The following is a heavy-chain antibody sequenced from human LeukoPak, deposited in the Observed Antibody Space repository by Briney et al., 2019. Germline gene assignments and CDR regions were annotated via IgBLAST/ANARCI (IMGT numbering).Heavy chain of an antibody. Sequence: GSLRLSCAASGFTFSDYYMSWIRQAPGKGLEWVSYISSSGSTIYYADSVKGRFTISRDNAKNSLYLQMNSLRAEDTAVYYCAGYYYDFWSGYPHWGQGTLVTVSS. D-gene: IGHD3-3*01. V-gene: IGHV3-11*01. J-gene: IGHJ4*02. CDR2: ISSSGSTI. CDR3: AGYYYDFWSGYPH. CDR1: GFTFSDYY.